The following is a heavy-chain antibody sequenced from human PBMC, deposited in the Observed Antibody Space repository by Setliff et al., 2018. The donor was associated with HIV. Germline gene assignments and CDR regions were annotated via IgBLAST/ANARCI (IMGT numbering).Heavy chain of an antibody. CDR1: GFTFDKYL. CDR3: AKTMHGPGTYAFES. D-gene: IGHD1-26*01. Sequence: PGGSLRLSCTAPGFTFDKYLMSWVRQAPGKGLQWVGRIKTRAEGDITDYAALVMGRFSISRDDFGDVVYLHLSSLRSDDTARYFCAKTMHGPGTYAFESWGQGTLVTVSS. J-gene: IGHJ1*01. CDR2: IKTRAEGDIT. V-gene: IGHV3-15*01.